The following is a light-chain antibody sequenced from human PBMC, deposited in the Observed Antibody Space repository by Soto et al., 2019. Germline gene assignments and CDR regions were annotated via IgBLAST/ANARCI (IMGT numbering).Light chain of an antibody. V-gene: IGKV1-39*01. CDR3: QQSYSTVT. CDR1: QSIRSY. CDR2: AAS. J-gene: IGKJ5*01. Sequence: DIQMTQSPSSVSASVGDRVTITCRASQSIRSYLNWYQQKPGKAPKLLIYAASSLQSGVPSRFSGSGSGTDFTLTISSLTPEDFATYYCQQSYSTVTFGQGTRLEIK.